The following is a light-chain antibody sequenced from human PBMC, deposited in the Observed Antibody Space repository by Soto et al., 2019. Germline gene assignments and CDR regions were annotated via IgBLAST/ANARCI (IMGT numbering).Light chain of an antibody. CDR1: QSVRSNY. J-gene: IGKJ2*01. V-gene: IGKV3-20*01. Sequence: EIVLTQSPGTLSLSPGEIATLSCTASQSVRSNYLAWYQRKPGQAPRLLIYGASTRATGIPDRFSGTGSGTDFTLTISRLEPEDFAVYYCQQYGGSPYTLGQGTKLEIK. CDR3: QQYGGSPYT. CDR2: GAS.